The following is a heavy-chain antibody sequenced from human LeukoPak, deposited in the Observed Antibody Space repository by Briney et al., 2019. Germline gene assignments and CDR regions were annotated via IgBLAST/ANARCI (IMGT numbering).Heavy chain of an antibody. CDR3: AKDLIDSSGHTYYYYMDV. Sequence: GGSLRLSCAASGFTFSSYAMSWVRQAPGKGLEWVSSISGSGGGTYYADSVKGRFTISRDNSKNTLFLQMNSLRAEDTAVYYCAKDLIDSSGHTYYYYMDVWGKGTTVTVSS. D-gene: IGHD3-22*01. J-gene: IGHJ6*03. CDR1: GFTFSSYA. CDR2: ISGSGGGT. V-gene: IGHV3-23*01.